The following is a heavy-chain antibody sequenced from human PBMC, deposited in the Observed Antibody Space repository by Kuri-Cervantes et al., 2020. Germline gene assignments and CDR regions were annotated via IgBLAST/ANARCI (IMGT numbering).Heavy chain of an antibody. J-gene: IGHJ6*01. V-gene: IGHV4-39*07. CDR1: GGSISSSSYY. CDR2: IYYSGST. D-gene: IGHD1-7*01. Sequence: SETLSLTCTVSGGSISSSSYYWGWIRQPPGKGLEWIGSIYYSGSTYYNPSLKSRVTMSVDTSKNQFSLKLSSVTAADTAVYYCARDHWNFAGMDVRGQGTTVTCYS. CDR3: ARDHWNFAGMDV.